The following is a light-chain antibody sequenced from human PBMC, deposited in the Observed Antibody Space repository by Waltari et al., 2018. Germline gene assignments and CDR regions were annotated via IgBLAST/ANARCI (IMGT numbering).Light chain of an antibody. J-gene: IGKJ4*01. CDR2: DAS. V-gene: IGKV3-15*01. Sequence: EIVMTQFPATLSVSPGDRATLSCRASQNVRTKLAWYQHRPGQPPRLLIHDASTRASDIPPRFSGRGSVTDFTLTISSLQSEDFAVYYCQQYNEWSPLTFGGGTQIDIK. CDR3: QQYNEWSPLT. CDR1: QNVRTK.